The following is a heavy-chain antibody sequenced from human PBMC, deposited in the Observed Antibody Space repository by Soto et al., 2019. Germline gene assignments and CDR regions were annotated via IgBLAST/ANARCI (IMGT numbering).Heavy chain of an antibody. V-gene: IGHV3-30*18. CDR2: ISYDGNNK. J-gene: IGHJ6*02. CDR1: GFTLSSYW. CDR3: AKGGSGNYLTYYYYYGMDV. D-gene: IGHD3-22*01. Sequence: GGSLRLSCEASGFTLSSYWMSWIRQAPGKGLEWVAVISYDGNNKYYADSVKGRFTISRDNSKNTVYLEMNNLRAEDTAMYYCAKGGSGNYLTYYYYYGMDVWGQGTTVTVSS.